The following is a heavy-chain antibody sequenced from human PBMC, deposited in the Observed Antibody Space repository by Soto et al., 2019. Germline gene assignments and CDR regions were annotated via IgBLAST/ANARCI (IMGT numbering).Heavy chain of an antibody. CDR3: ARETSQNGYHHFGTDV. Sequence: SLSCTIYGGSFSGVCRSWISQQAGRWREWVGEINDSGTTNYNPPLKSRVNIAAYTSKTHFSLRLTAVTAADTAVYDCARETSQNGYHHFGTDVWGQGTTVT. V-gene: IGHV4-34*01. D-gene: IGHD2-8*01. CDR2: INDSGTT. CDR1: GGSFSGVC. J-gene: IGHJ6*02.